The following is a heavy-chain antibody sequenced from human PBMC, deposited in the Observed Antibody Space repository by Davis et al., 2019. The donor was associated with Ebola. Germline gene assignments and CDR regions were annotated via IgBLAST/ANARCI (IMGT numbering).Heavy chain of an antibody. V-gene: IGHV1-69*06. J-gene: IGHJ4*02. CDR2: IIPIFGTA. CDR3: ASYYVQRVTTVSGYFDY. D-gene: IGHD3-10*02. Sequence: AASVKVSCKASGGTFTSYAISWVRQAPGQGLEWMGGIIPIFGTANYAQKFQGRVTITADKSTSTAYMELSSLRSEDTAVYYCASYYVQRVTTVSGYFDYWGQGTLVTVSS. CDR1: GGTFTSYA.